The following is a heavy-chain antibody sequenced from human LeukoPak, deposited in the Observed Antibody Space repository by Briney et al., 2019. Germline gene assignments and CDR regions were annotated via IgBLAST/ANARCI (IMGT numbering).Heavy chain of an antibody. D-gene: IGHD3-22*01. CDR1: GFTFSDYY. CDR2: ICDSGRTI. Sequence: GGSLRLSCAASGFTFSDYYMSWIRQAPGKGLEWVSYICDSGRTIYYADSVKGRLTISRDNAKNSVYLQMNNRRAEDTAVYYCARDRLGDYDHSGYYDKWGQGTLVTVSS. CDR3: ARDRLGDYDHSGYYDK. J-gene: IGHJ4*02. V-gene: IGHV3-11*01.